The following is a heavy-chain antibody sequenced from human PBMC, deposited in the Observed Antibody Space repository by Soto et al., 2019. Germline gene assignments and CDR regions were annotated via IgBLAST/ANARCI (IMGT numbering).Heavy chain of an antibody. CDR1: GFTFSSYS. J-gene: IGHJ4*02. D-gene: IGHD3-22*01. CDR3: APHSGYYDY. Sequence: PGGSLSLSCAASGFTFSSYSMNWVRQAPGKGLEWVSYISSSSSTIYYADSVKGRFTISRDNAKNSLYLQMNSLRAEDTAVYYCAPHSGYYDYWGQGTLVTVSS. CDR2: ISSSSSTI. V-gene: IGHV3-48*01.